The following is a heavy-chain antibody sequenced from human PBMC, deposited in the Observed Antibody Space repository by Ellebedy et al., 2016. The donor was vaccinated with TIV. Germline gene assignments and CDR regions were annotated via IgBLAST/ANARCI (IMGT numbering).Heavy chain of an antibody. CDR2: IHYSGNT. CDR3: ARGGWDSGSYVYFDS. J-gene: IGHJ4*02. V-gene: IGHV4-59*01. CDR1: GGSMSPYY. D-gene: IGHD1-26*01. Sequence: SETLSLTCIVSGGSMSPYYWGWIRQPPGKGLEWIAWIHYSGNTHYNPSLKSRVTISVDTSKNQFSLKLTSVTAADTAVYYCARGGWDSGSYVYFDSWGQGTLVTVSS.